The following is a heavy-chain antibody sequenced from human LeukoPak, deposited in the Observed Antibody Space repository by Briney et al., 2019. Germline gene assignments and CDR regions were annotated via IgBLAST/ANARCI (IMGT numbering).Heavy chain of an antibody. CDR2: IYGPSTT. V-gene: IGHV3-53*01. Sequence: PEGSLRLSCAASGFTVNSNFMTWVRQAPGKGLEWVSVIYGPSTTYYADSVKGRFTISRDNSRNTLYLQMNSLRAEDTAVYYCARDRGWGLQGYMDVWGKGTTVTVSS. J-gene: IGHJ6*03. D-gene: IGHD2-21*02. CDR3: ARDRGWGLQGYMDV. CDR1: GFTVNSNF.